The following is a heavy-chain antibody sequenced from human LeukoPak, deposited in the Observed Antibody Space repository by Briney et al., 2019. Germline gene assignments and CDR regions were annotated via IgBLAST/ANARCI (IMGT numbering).Heavy chain of an antibody. CDR2: ISSSSSYI. V-gene: IGHV3-21*01. D-gene: IGHD4-17*01. Sequence: GGPLRLSCAASGFTFSTYSLNWVRQAPGKGLEWVSSISSSSSYIYYADSVKGRFTISRDNAKNSLYLQMNSLRAEDTAVYYCARDQYYGSFDYWGQGTLVTVSS. CDR3: ARDQYYGSFDY. J-gene: IGHJ4*02. CDR1: GFTFSTYS.